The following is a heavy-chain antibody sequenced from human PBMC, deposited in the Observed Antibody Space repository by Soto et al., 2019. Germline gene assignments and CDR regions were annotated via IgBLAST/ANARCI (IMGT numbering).Heavy chain of an antibody. CDR3: AKYYGSGAYLGPLDS. J-gene: IGHJ4*02. V-gene: IGHV3-23*01. CDR2: MSGSDGST. D-gene: IGHD3-10*01. Sequence: GGSLRLSCAASGFTFSNYVMSWVRQAPGKGLEWVSSMSGSDGSTYYADSVKGRFTISRDNSKSTLYLQMNSLRAEDTAVYYCAKYYGSGAYLGPLDSWGQGTLVTVSS. CDR1: GFTFSNYV.